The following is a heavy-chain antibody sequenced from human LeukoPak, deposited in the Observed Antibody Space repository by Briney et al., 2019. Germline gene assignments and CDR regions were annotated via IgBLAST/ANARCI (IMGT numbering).Heavy chain of an antibody. Sequence: ASVKVSCKASGYTFTGYYMHWVRQAPGQGLEWMGWINPNSGGTNYAQKFQGRVTMTRDTSISTAYMELSRLRSDDTAVYYCARDLKRPNTVTPIFCYWGQGTLVIVSS. CDR3: ARDLKRPNTVTPIFCY. CDR1: GYTFTGYY. D-gene: IGHD4-17*01. J-gene: IGHJ4*02. V-gene: IGHV1-2*02. CDR2: INPNSGGT.